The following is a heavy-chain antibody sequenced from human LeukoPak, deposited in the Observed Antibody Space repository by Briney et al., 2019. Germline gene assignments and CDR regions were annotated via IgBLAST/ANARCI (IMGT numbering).Heavy chain of an antibody. CDR1: GFTFDDYA. CDR2: ISWSSGSI. CDR3: AKALLGYCSSTSCLNDAFDI. D-gene: IGHD2-2*01. Sequence: GRSLRLSCAASGFTFDDYAMHWVQQAPGKGLEWVSGISWSSGSIGYADSVKGRFTISRDNAKNSLYLQMNSLRAEDTALYYCAKALLGYCSSTSCLNDAFDIWGQGTMVTVSS. V-gene: IGHV3-9*01. J-gene: IGHJ3*02.